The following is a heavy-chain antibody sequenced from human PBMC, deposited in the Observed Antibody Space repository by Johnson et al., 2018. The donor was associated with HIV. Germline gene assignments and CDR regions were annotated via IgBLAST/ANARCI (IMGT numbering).Heavy chain of an antibody. V-gene: IGHV3-74*01. Sequence: SLKLSCAASGFTFSSYWMHWVRQAPGKGLVWVSRINSDGSSTSYADSVKGRFTISRDNAKNTLYLQMNSLRAEDTTVYYCAREGDGYNYDAFDIWGQGTMVTVSS. J-gene: IGHJ3*02. CDR1: GFTFSSYW. CDR3: AREGDGYNYDAFDI. D-gene: IGHD5-24*01. CDR2: INSDGSST.